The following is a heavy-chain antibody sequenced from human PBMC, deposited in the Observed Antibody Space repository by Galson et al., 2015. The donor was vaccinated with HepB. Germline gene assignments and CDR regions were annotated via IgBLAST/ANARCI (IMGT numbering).Heavy chain of an antibody. CDR3: ARGGYCSSTSCYAPAPWYFDL. D-gene: IGHD2-2*01. CDR1: GYTFTSYA. V-gene: IGHV7-4-1*01. J-gene: IGHJ2*01. CDR2: INTNTGNP. Sequence: SVKVSCKASGYTFTSYAMNWVRQAPGQGLGWMGWINTNTGNPTYAQGFTGRFVFSLDTSVSTAYLQICSLKAEDTAVYYCARGGYCSSTSCYAPAPWYFDLWGRGTLVTVSS.